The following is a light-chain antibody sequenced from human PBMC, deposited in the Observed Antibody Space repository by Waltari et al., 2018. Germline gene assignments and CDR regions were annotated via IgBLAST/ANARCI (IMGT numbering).Light chain of an antibody. CDR3: QQLKSYPIT. CDR2: AAS. CDR1: QAISGY. Sequence: NQLTQSPSSLSASVGDRVTITCRASQAISGYLAWYQQKPGKAPKLLIDAASTLQSGVPSRFSGSGSGTDFTLTISSLQPEDFATYYCQQLKSYPITFGQGTRLEIK. V-gene: IGKV1-9*01. J-gene: IGKJ5*01.